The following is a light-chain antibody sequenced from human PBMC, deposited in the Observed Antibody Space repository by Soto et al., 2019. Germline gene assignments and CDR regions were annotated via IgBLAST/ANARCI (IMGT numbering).Light chain of an antibody. J-gene: IGLJ1*01. Sequence: QSVLTQPPSASGTPGQRVTISCSGSSSNIGTNYVYWYQQLPGTAPKLLIYRNVQRPAGVPDRFSGSKSGTSVSLAISGLRSEDEGDYYCAAWDDSLSGYVFGTGTKVTVL. CDR3: AAWDDSLSGYV. CDR1: SSNIGTNY. CDR2: RNV. V-gene: IGLV1-47*01.